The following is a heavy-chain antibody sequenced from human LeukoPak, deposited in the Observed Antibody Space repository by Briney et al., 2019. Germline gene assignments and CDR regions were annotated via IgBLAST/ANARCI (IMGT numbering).Heavy chain of an antibody. CDR1: GFTFSSYA. CDR3: AKPAEDRSGYYYAYYDAFDI. J-gene: IGHJ3*02. CDR2: ISGSGGST. D-gene: IGHD3-22*01. Sequence: RSGGSLRLFCAASGFTFSSYAMSWVRHAPGKGLEWVSAISGSGGSTYYADSVKGRFTISRDNSKNTLYLQMNSLRAEDTAVYYCAKPAEDRSGYYYAYYDAFDIWGQGTMVTVSS. V-gene: IGHV3-23*01.